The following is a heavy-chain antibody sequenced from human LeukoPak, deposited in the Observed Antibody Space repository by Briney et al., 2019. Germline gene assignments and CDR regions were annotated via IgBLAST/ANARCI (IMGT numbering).Heavy chain of an antibody. J-gene: IGHJ4*02. CDR2: ISAYNGNT. CDR3: ARGPYYYDSSGNHFDY. Sequence: EASVKVSCKASGYTFTSYGISWVRQAPGQGLEWMGWISAYNGNTNYAQKLQGRVTMTTDTSTSTAYMELRSLRSDDTAVYYCARGPYYYDSSGNHFDYWGQGTLVTVSS. CDR1: GYTFTSYG. D-gene: IGHD3-22*01. V-gene: IGHV1-18*01.